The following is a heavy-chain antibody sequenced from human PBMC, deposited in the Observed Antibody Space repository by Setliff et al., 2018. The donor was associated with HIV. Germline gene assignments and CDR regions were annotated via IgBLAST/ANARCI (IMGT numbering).Heavy chain of an antibody. D-gene: IGHD6-13*01. V-gene: IGHV4-39*07. CDR1: GGSISSSSYY. CDR3: ARGGTAAAGYFDN. Sequence: SETLSLTCTVSGGSISSSSYYWGWIRQPPGKGLEWIGNIYYSGSTYYNPSLKSRVTISVDTSKNQFSLKLSSVTAADTAVYYCARGGTAAAGYFDNWGQGTQVTVSS. CDR2: IYYSGST. J-gene: IGHJ4*02.